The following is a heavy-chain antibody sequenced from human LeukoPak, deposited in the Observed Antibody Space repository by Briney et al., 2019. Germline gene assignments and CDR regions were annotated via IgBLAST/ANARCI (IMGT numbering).Heavy chain of an antibody. Sequence: SGGSLRLSCAASGLYVVRYWMSWVRQAPGEGLEWVANIKQDESEKDYLDSVKGRFTISRDNAKNSLYLQMNSLRAEDTAVYYCAELGITMIGGVWGKGTTVTISS. CDR2: IKQDESEK. CDR3: AELGITMIGGV. CDR1: GLYVVRYW. V-gene: IGHV3-7*01. J-gene: IGHJ6*04. D-gene: IGHD3-10*02.